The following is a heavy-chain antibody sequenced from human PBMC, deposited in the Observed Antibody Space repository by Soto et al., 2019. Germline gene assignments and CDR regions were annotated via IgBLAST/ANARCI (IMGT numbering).Heavy chain of an antibody. V-gene: IGHV3-30-3*01. CDR3: AREGPQLVNYYYYGMDV. D-gene: IGHD6-6*01. Sequence: QVQLVESGGGVVQPGRSLRLSCAASGFTFSSYAMHWVRQAPGKGLEWVAVISYDGSNKYYADSVKGRFTISRDNSKNTLYLQMNSLRAEDTAVYYCAREGPQLVNYYYYGMDVWGQGTTVTVSS. J-gene: IGHJ6*02. CDR1: GFTFSSYA. CDR2: ISYDGSNK.